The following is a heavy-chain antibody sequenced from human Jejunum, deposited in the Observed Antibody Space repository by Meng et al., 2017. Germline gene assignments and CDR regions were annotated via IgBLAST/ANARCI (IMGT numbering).Heavy chain of an antibody. CDR2: LSHSGSN. V-gene: IGHV4-59*01. CDR3: ARDSDYGVNSLNWFDP. Sequence: PGLVMPSVTLSLTCAVSGAAFSSYYCISFRQPPATRLDGSGYLSHSGSNNYNPSLKSRVTIDVDTSKNQFSLKLPSVTAADPAVYYCARDSDYGVNSLNWFDPWGPGTLVTVSS. CDR1: GAAFSSYY. D-gene: IGHD4-23*01. J-gene: IGHJ5*02.